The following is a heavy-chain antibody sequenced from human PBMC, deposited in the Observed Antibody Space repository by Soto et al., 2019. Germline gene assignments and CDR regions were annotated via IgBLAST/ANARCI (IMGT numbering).Heavy chain of an antibody. Sequence: SVKVSCKASGGSFSSYAISWVRKAPGQGLEWMGEIIPISGTRKYAQKLRGRVTITADESTRTAYMELSSLSSDDTAVYYCGKTGFCSGGSCSRGWLDPWGQGTLVTVSS. CDR1: GGSFSSYA. CDR2: IIPISGTR. D-gene: IGHD2-15*01. V-gene: IGHV1-69*13. J-gene: IGHJ5*02. CDR3: GKTGFCSGGSCSRGWLDP.